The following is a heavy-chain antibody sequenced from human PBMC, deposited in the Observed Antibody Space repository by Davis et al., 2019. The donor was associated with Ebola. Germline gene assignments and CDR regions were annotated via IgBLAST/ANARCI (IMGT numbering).Heavy chain of an antibody. CDR3: ARESGTWILEY. Sequence: SVKVSCKTSGDTFSPYAISWVRQAPGQGLEWMGSIVPIFHTTNYAQKFQDRISITADESTSTSYMELAGLRSEDTAIYFCARESGTWILEYWGQGTLVSVSS. D-gene: IGHD1-1*01. J-gene: IGHJ4*01. CDR2: IVPIFHTT. V-gene: IGHV1-69*13. CDR1: GDTFSPYA.